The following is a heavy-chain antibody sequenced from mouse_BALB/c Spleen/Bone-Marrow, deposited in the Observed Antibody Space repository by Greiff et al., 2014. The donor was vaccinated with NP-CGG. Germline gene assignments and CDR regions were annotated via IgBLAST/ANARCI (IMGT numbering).Heavy chain of an antibody. CDR2: IYPGDGDT. V-gene: IGHV1-80*01. CDR1: GYVFSSYW. Sequence: QVQLKESGAELVRPGSSVKISCKASGYVFSSYWMNWVKQRPGQGLEWIGQIYPGDGDTNYNGKFKGKATLTADKSSSTAYMQLSSLTSEDSAVYFCARRYGDYWGQGTTLTVSS. J-gene: IGHJ2*01. D-gene: IGHD2-10*02. CDR3: ARRYGDY.